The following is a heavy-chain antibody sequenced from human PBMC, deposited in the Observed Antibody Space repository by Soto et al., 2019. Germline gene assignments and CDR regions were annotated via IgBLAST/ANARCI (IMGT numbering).Heavy chain of an antibody. D-gene: IGHD3-22*01. Sequence: ASVKVSCKASGYTFTSYGISWVRQAPGQGLEWMGWISAYNGNTNYAQKLQGRVTMTTDTSTSKAYMELRSLRSDDTAVYYCARNTYYYDSSGYYGAFDIWGQGTMVTVSS. J-gene: IGHJ3*02. V-gene: IGHV1-18*01. CDR3: ARNTYYYDSSGYYGAFDI. CDR2: ISAYNGNT. CDR1: GYTFTSYG.